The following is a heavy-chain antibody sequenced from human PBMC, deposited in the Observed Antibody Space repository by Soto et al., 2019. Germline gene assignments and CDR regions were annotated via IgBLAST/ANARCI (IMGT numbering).Heavy chain of an antibody. V-gene: IGHV4-4*02. J-gene: IGHJ4*02. Sequence: QVQLQESGPGLVKPSGTLSLTCAVSSGSISTNNWWHWVRQPPGTGLEWIGEIFHSGRTNYSPSLKSRVTMSVEIFKNQFPLTLSSGTAADTAVYYCARERGTGTYQGFDYWGQGTLVTVSS. CDR2: IFHSGRT. D-gene: IGHD1-26*01. CDR1: SGSISTNNW. CDR3: ARERGTGTYQGFDY.